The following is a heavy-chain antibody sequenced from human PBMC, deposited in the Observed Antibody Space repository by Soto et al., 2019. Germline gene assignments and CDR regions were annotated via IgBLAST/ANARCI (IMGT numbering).Heavy chain of an antibody. D-gene: IGHD3-22*01. CDR2: INHSGST. CDR1: GGSFSGYY. V-gene: IGHV4-34*01. Sequence: SETLSLTCAVYGGSFSGYYWSWIRQPPGKGLEWIGEINHSGSTNYNPSLKSRVTISVDTSKNQFSLKLSSVTAADTAVYYCARSNPDYYDSSGYWIDYYGQDTLVTVSS. J-gene: IGHJ4*02. CDR3: ARSNPDYYDSSGYWIDY.